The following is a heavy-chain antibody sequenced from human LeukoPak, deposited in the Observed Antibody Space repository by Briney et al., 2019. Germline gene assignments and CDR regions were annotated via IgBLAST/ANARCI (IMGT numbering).Heavy chain of an antibody. Sequence: PGGSLRLSCAASGFTFSSYWMSWVRQAPGKGLEWAAKIKQDGSEKYYVDSVKGRFTIARDNAKNSLYLQMNSLRAEDTAVYYCVRGGYCSPTSCAPFDPWGQGTLVTVSS. CDR1: GFTFSSYW. J-gene: IGHJ5*02. CDR2: IKQDGSEK. CDR3: VRGGYCSPTSCAPFDP. V-gene: IGHV3-7*01. D-gene: IGHD2-2*03.